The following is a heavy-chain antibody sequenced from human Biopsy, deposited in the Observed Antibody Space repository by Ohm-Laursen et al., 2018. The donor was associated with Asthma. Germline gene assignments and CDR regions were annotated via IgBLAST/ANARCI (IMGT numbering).Heavy chain of an antibody. CDR2: MSFDGRQT. CDR1: GFSFNSYG. J-gene: IGHJ3*02. D-gene: IGHD3-3*01. V-gene: IGHV3-30*18. Sequence: SLRLSCSASGFSFNSYGMHCVRQAPGKGLEWVAVMSFDGRQTYYADSVKGRFTISRDNSKNTLYLQMNSLRAEDMAVYYCAKERYYDFWSGYPIWGQGTMVTVSS. CDR3: AKERYYDFWSGYPI.